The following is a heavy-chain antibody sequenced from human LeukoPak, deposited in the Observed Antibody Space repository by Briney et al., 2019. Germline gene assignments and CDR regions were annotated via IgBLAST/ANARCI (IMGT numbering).Heavy chain of an antibody. CDR3: ARELDGNGGWFDP. V-gene: IGHV4-59*01. D-gene: IGHD5-24*01. CDR2: VYYSGST. Sequence: SETLSLTCTVSGDFISDYYWSWIRQSPGKGLEWIGEVYYSGSTHYNPSLKSRVTISLDTSKNQFSLRLRSVTSADTAVYYCARELDGNGGWFDPWGQGILVTVSS. J-gene: IGHJ5*02. CDR1: GDFISDYY.